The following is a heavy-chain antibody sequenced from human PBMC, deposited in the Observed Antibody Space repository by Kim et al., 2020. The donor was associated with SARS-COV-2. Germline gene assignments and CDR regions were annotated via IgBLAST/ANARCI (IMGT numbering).Heavy chain of an antibody. CDR1: GGSISSGGYY. CDR2: IYYSGST. J-gene: IGHJ5*02. CDR3: ARGVSTVWFDP. Sequence: SETLSLTCTVSGGSISSGGYYWSWIRQHPGKGLEWIGYIYYSGSTYYNPSLKSRVTISVDTSKNQFSLKLSSVTAADTAVYYCARGVSTVWFDPWGQGTLVTVSS. V-gene: IGHV4-31*03. D-gene: IGHD4-17*01.